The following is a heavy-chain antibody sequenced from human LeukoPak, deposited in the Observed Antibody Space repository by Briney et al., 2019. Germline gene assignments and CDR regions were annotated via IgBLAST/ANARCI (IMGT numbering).Heavy chain of an antibody. CDR2: IHYSGST. Sequence: PSETLSLTCTVSGGSISSNSYYWGWIRQSPGKGLEWIGYIHYSGSTNNNPSLKSRVTISVDTSKNQFSLKLSSVTAADTAVYYCARTYYYDSSGYAYFDYWGQGTLVTVSS. CDR3: ARTYYYDSSGYAYFDY. V-gene: IGHV4-61*05. D-gene: IGHD3-22*01. CDR1: GGSISSNSYY. J-gene: IGHJ4*02.